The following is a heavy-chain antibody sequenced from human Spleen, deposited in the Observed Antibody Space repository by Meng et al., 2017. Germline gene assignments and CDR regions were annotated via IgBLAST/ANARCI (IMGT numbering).Heavy chain of an antibody. CDR1: GFSFSSYW. V-gene: IGHV3-7*03. Sequence: GGSLRLSCAGSGFSFSSYWMSWVRQAPGGGLEWVANIHQDGSETYYVDSVKGRFTISRDNSKHTIYLQMNSLRPEDTALYYCAKDLHYYSAMDVWGQGITVTVSS. J-gene: IGHJ6*02. CDR2: IHQDGSET. D-gene: IGHD3-10*01. CDR3: AKDLHYYSAMDV.